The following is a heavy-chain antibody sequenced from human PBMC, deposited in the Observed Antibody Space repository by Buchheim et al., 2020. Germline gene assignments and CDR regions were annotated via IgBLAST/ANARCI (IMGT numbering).Heavy chain of an antibody. D-gene: IGHD3-10*01. Sequence: QVQLQESGPALVKPSQTLSLTCTVSGASISSGGYYWSWIRQLPGKGLEWIGYIYYSGSTYFNPSLKSRVTMSVDTYKNQFSLKLSSVTAADTAVYYCARGNAPMGAFDLWGQGT. CDR1: GASISSGGYY. V-gene: IGHV4-31*03. CDR2: IYYSGST. J-gene: IGHJ3*01. CDR3: ARGNAPMGAFDL.